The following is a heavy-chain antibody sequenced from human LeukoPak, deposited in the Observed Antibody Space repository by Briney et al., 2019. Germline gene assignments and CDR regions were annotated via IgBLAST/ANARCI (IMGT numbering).Heavy chain of an antibody. J-gene: IGHJ3*02. CDR1: GYTFTNYG. Sequence: ASVKVSCKASGYTFTNYGISWVRQAPGQGPEWMGWISGYNGNTYYAQKLQGRVTMTTDASTTTAYMELRSLRSDDTAMYYCAREPNSDVFDIWGQGTTVTVSS. D-gene: IGHD2-8*01. CDR2: ISGYNGNT. V-gene: IGHV1-18*01. CDR3: AREPNSDVFDI.